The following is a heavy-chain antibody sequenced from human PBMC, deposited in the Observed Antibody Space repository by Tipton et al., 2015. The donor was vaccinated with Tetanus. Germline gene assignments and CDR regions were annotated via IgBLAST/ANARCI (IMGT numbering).Heavy chain of an antibody. J-gene: IGHJ4*02. CDR3: AKDGCFSVGCLGSDY. V-gene: IGHV3-23*01. Sequence: SLRLSCAVSGFTFRSYAMSWVRQAPGKGLEWISGISSSGGSTYYADSVRGRFTISRDNSKNTLYLQMNSLRAEDTAVYYCAKDGCFSVGCLGSDYWGQGNLVTVSS. CDR2: ISSSGGST. D-gene: IGHD5/OR15-5a*01. CDR1: GFTFRSYA.